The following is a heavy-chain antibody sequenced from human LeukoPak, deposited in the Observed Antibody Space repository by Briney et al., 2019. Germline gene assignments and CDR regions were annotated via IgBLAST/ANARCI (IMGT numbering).Heavy chain of an antibody. J-gene: IGHJ5*02. CDR1: GYTVSSNY. CDR3: ARDNSVRDGAWWFNP. Sequence: ASVKLSCKAFGYTVSSNYMHWVRQAPGQGPEWMGVISPSGGSTTYAQKFQGRVTLTTDMSTSTNYLELSSLRSEDTAVYYCARDNSVRDGAWWFNPWGQGTLVTVSS. CDR2: ISPSGGST. D-gene: IGHD5-24*01. V-gene: IGHV1-46*01.